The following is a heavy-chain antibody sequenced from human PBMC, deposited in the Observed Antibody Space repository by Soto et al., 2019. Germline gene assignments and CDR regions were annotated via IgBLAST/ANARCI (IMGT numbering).Heavy chain of an antibody. D-gene: IGHD3-10*01. CDR3: ARRGRNGYYFDY. J-gene: IGHJ4*02. Sequence: PSETLSLTCTVSGGSISSYYWSWIRQPPGKGLEWIGYIYYSGSTNYNPSLKSRVTISVDTSKNQFSLKLSSVTAADTAVYYCARRGRNGYYFDYWGQGTLVTVSS. CDR1: GGSISSYY. V-gene: IGHV4-59*08. CDR2: IYYSGST.